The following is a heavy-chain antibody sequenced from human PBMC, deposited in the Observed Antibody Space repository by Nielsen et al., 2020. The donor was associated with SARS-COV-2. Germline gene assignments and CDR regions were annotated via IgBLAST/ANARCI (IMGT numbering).Heavy chain of an antibody. V-gene: IGHV3-33*01. J-gene: IGHJ6*03. Sequence: GGSLRLSFAASGFTFSSYGMHWVRQAPGKGLEWVAVIWYDGSNKYYADSVKGRFTISRDNSKNTLYLQMNSLRAEDTAVYYCARVAYCGGDCYLYYYYYMDVWGKGTTVTVSS. D-gene: IGHD2-21*01. CDR1: GFTFSSYG. CDR2: IWYDGSNK. CDR3: ARVAYCGGDCYLYYYYYMDV.